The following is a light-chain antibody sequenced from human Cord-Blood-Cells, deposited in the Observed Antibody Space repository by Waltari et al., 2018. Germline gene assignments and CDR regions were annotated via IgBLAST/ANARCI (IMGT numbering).Light chain of an antibody. CDR2: YDS. Sequence: SYFLTQPPSVSVAPGQTARITCGGNNIGSKSVHWYQQKPGQAPRLVIYYDSDRPSGIPERFSGSNSGNTATLTISRVEAGDEADYYCQVWDSSSDHPFGGGTKLTVL. CDR3: QVWDSSSDHP. J-gene: IGLJ3*02. CDR1: NIGSKS. V-gene: IGLV3-21*04.